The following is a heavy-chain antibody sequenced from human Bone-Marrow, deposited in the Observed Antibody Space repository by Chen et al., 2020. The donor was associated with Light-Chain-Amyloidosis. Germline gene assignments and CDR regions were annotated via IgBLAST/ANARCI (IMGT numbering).Heavy chain of an antibody. Sequence: QVQLVQSGADVKKPGASVKVSCKASGYTFTAYYGHWVRQAPGQGLEWMGWINPNSGGTNYEQKFQDRVTMTRDTSISTAYMELSRLRSDDTALYYCAREKYSSSSRRWFDPWGQGTLVTVSS. V-gene: IGHV1-2*02. CDR1: GYTFTAYY. J-gene: IGHJ5*02. CDR3: AREKYSSSSRRWFDP. CDR2: INPNSGGT. D-gene: IGHD6-6*01.